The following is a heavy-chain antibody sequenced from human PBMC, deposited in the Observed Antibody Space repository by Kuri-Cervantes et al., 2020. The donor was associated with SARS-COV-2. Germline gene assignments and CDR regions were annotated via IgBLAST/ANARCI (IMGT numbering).Heavy chain of an antibody. CDR3: ARHDY. Sequence: SETLSLTCTVSGGSISSGGYYWGWIRQPPGKGLEFIGTIYYEGRTYYNTSLKSRVTISVDTSKNQFSLKLSSVTAADTAVYCCARHDYWGQGTLVTVSS. V-gene: IGHV4-39*01. J-gene: IGHJ4*02. CDR1: GGSISSGGYY. CDR2: IYYEGRT.